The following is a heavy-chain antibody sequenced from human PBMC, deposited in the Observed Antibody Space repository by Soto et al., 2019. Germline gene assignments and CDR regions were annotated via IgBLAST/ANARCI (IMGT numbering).Heavy chain of an antibody. Sequence: ASETLSLTCTVSGGSISSGDYYWSWIRQPPGKGLEWIGYIYYSGSTYYNPSLKSRVTIAVDTSKNQFSLKLSSVTAADTAVYYCARDSIAAAGISLGYWGQGTLVTVSS. CDR1: GGSISSGDYY. CDR3: ARDSIAAAGISLGY. J-gene: IGHJ4*02. V-gene: IGHV4-30-4*01. D-gene: IGHD6-13*01. CDR2: IYYSGST.